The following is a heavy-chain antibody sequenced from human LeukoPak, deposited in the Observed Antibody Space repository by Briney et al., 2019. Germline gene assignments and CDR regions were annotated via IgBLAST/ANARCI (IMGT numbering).Heavy chain of an antibody. V-gene: IGHV3-74*01. CDR2: INTDGSST. CDR1: GFTFSSYW. J-gene: IGHJ4*02. CDR3: ASFIGRNDFWSGYCLDY. D-gene: IGHD3-3*01. Sequence: GGSLRLSCAASGFTFSSYWMHWVRQAPGKGLVWVSRINTDGSSTSYADSVKGRFTISRDNAKNTLYLQMNSLRAEDTAVYYCASFIGRNDFWSGYCLDYWGQGTLVTVSS.